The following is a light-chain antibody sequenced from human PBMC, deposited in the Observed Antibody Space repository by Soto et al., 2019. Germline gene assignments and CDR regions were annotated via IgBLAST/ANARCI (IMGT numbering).Light chain of an antibody. CDR1: SSDVGNNNY. V-gene: IGLV2-14*03. CDR2: DVT. J-gene: IGLJ1*01. CDR3: SSFTGSSYV. Sequence: QSVLTQPASVSGSPGQSITISCTGTSSDVGNNNYVSWYQHNPGRAPKVMICDVTNRPSGVSNRFSGSKSGNTASLTISGLQAEDVADYYCSSFTGSSYVFGTGTKVTVL.